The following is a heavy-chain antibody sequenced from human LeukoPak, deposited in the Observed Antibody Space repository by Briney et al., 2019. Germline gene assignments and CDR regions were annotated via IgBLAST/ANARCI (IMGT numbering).Heavy chain of an antibody. D-gene: IGHD3-10*01. CDR3: ARDEMVRGVITHYFDY. CDR2: IRYDGSNK. J-gene: IGHJ4*02. V-gene: IGHV3-30*02. CDR1: GFTFSSYG. Sequence: GGSLRLSCAASGFTFSSYGMHWVRQAPGKGLEWVAFIRYDGSNKYYADSVKGRFTISRDNAQNTLYLQMNSLRAEDTAVYYCARDEMVRGVITHYFDYWGQGTLVTVSS.